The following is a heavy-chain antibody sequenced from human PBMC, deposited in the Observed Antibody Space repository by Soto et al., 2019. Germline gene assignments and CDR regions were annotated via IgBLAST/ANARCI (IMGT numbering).Heavy chain of an antibody. V-gene: IGHV3-33*01. CDR1: GFTFRIYS. CDR3: ARDATFGTKGGSFDI. Sequence: PGGSLRLSCAASGFTFRIYSMHWVRQCPGKGLEWVAVMWYDGTNKYYGESVKGRFTISRDNSENTLYLQMNSLRVEDTAVYYCARDATFGTKGGSFDIWGHGTLVTVSS. CDR2: MWYDGTNK. J-gene: IGHJ3*02. D-gene: IGHD3-16*01.